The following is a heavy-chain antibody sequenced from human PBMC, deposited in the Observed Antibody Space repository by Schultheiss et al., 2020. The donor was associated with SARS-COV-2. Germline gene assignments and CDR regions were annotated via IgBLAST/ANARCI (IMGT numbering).Heavy chain of an antibody. CDR2: ISYDGSNK. Sequence: GGSLRLSCAGSGFTFNIHAMHWVRQPPGKGLEWVADISYDGSNKYYADSVKGRFTISRDNSKNTLYLQMNSLRAEDTAVYYCARGGEYVWGSYRYSPAYWGQGTLVTVSS. J-gene: IGHJ4*02. V-gene: IGHV3-30*07. D-gene: IGHD3-16*02. CDR1: GFTFNIHA. CDR3: ARGGEYVWGSYRYSPAY.